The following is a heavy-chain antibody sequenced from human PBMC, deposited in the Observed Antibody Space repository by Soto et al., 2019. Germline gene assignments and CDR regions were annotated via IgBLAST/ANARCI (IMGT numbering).Heavy chain of an antibody. J-gene: IGHJ1*01. CDR2: IIPILGIT. Sequence: QAQLMQSGAEVKKPGSSVKVSCKASGGTFSGYAISWVRQAPGQGLEWMGGIIPILGITNYAQKFQGRITIAADESTGTAYMDLRSLRSEDPAVYYCARDPRSITGTTSSEDFQHWGQGTLVSVSS. V-gene: IGHV1-69*01. D-gene: IGHD1-20*01. CDR1: GGTFSGYA. CDR3: ARDPRSITGTTSSEDFQH.